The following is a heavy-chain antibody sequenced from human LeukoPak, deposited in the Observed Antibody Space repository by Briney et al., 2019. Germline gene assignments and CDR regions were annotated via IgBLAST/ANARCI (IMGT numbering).Heavy chain of an antibody. CDR3: ARGPLVRLPSSFDP. CDR2: MNPNSGNT. J-gene: IGHJ5*02. V-gene: IGHV1-8*01. Sequence: GASVKVSCKAPGYTFTSYDINWVRQATGQGLEWMGWMNPNSGNTGSAQRFQGRITMTRDTSISTAYMELSSLRSEDTAVYYCARGPLVRLPSSFDPWGQGTLVTVSS. CDR1: GYTFTSYD. D-gene: IGHD3-16*02.